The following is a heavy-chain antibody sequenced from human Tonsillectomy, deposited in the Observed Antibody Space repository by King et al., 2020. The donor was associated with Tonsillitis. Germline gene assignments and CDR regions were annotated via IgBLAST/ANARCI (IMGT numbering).Heavy chain of an antibody. CDR3: ARDRGWGIAVAGTPKPDAFDI. V-gene: IGHV1-18*01. Sequence: QLVQSGAEVKKPGASVKVSCKASGYTFTSYGISWVRQAPGQGLEWMVWISAYNGNTNYAQKLQGRVTMTTDTSTSTAYMELRSLRSDDTAVYYCARDRGWGIAVAGTPKPDAFDIWGQGTMVTVSS. CDR2: ISAYNGNT. CDR1: GYTFTSYG. J-gene: IGHJ3*02. D-gene: IGHD6-19*01.